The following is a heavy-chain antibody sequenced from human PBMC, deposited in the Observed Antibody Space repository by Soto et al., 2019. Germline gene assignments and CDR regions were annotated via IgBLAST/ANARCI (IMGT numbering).Heavy chain of an antibody. CDR3: ARGEVRGPFDI. J-gene: IGHJ3*02. Sequence: QEQLQESGPGLVKPSQTLSLTCTVSGGSMNSHDYYWSWIRQPPGKGLEWIGYIPNSGCTYYNPSLKSRLTISSDTSKNPFSLRLNSVTAADTALYYCARGEVRGPFDIWGQGTMVTVSS. CDR1: GGSMNSHDYY. D-gene: IGHD3-10*01. CDR2: IPNSGCT. V-gene: IGHV4-30-4*01.